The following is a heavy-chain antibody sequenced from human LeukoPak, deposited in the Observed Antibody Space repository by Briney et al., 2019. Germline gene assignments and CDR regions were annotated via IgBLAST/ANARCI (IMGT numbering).Heavy chain of an antibody. CDR1: GYSFNDHY. J-gene: IGHJ4*02. Sequence: GASVKVSCKTSGYSFNDHYLHWVRQAPGQGLEWMGWINPNSGRTHYAPKFQGRVTLTTDTSITTAYMELSSLISGDTALYYCARDSSDILTGYYHFWGQGTLVTVSS. D-gene: IGHD3-9*01. CDR2: INPNSGRT. CDR3: ARDSSDILTGYYHF. V-gene: IGHV1-2*02.